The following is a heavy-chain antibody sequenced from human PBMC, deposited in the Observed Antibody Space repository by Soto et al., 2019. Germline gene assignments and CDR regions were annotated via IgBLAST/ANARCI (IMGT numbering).Heavy chain of an antibody. D-gene: IGHD3-3*01. J-gene: IGHJ6*02. CDR3: AKDVARFGPDGMDV. Sequence: PGGSLRLSCAASGFTSSSYAMSGVRQAPGKGLEWVSAISGSGGSTYYADSVKGRFTISRDNSKNTLYLQMNSLRAEDTAVYYCAKDVARFGPDGMDVWGQGTTVTVSS. CDR2: ISGSGGST. V-gene: IGHV3-23*01. CDR1: GFTSSSYA.